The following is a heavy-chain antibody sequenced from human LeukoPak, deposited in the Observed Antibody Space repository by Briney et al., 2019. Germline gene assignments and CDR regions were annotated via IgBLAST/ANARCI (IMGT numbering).Heavy chain of an antibody. CDR3: ARSRWRGYSGYDMWDGQLDY. J-gene: IGHJ4*02. CDR1: GYIFTGYY. V-gene: IGHV1-2*02. CDR2: INPNSDGT. D-gene: IGHD5-12*01. Sequence: ASVKVSCKASGYIFTGYYMHWVRQAPGQGLEWMGWINPNSDGTNYAQKFQGRVTMTRDTSISTAYMELSSLRSDDTAVYYCARSRWRGYSGYDMWDGQLDYWGQGTLVTVSS.